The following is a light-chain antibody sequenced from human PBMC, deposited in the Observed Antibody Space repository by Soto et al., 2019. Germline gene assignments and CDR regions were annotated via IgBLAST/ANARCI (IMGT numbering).Light chain of an antibody. V-gene: IGKV1-9*01. J-gene: IGKJ5*01. CDR1: QGIRSY. CDR2: AAS. CDR3: QQYGSSPPIT. Sequence: TQLTQSPSSLSASVGDRVTITCRASQGIRSYLAWYQQKPGKAPKLLIYAASTLESGVPSRFSGSGSGTDFTLTISSLQPEDFAVYYCQQYGSSPPITFGQGTRLEIK.